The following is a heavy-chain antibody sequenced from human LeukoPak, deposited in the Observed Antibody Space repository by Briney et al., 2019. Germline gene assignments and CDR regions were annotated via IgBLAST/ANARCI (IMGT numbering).Heavy chain of an antibody. CDR2: INHSGST. CDR1: GGSFSGYY. V-gene: IGHV4-34*01. D-gene: IGHD3-10*01. CDR3: ASNQRNYYGSGSYYNVFDY. J-gene: IGHJ4*02. Sequence: SETLSLTCAVYGGSFSGYYWSWIRQPPGKGLEWIGEINHSGSTNYNPSLKSRVTISVDTSKNRFSLKLSSVTAADTAVYYCASNQRNYYGSGSYYNVFDYWGQGTLVTVSS.